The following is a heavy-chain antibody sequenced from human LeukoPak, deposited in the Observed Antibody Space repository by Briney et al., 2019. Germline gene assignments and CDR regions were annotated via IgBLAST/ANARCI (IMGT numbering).Heavy chain of an antibody. CDR3: ARDLGYSQFDP. V-gene: IGHV3-7*01. CDR2: IDQDESEK. CDR1: GFTFSSYS. Sequence: PGGSLRLSCAASGFTFSSYSMNWVRQAPGKGLEWVANIDQDESEKNYVDSVKGRFTISRDNAKNSLYLQMNSLRAEDTAVYYCARDLGYSQFDPWGQGTLVTVSS. D-gene: IGHD6-13*01. J-gene: IGHJ5*02.